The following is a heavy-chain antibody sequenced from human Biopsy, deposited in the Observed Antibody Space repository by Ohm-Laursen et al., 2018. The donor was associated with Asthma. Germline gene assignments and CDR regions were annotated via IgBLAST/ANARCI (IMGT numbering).Heavy chain of an antibody. CDR1: GGTFSNFA. J-gene: IGHJ4*02. Sequence: GSSVKVSCKAPGGTFSNFAISWVRQAPGHGLEWMGTILTKFDITSYAEKFQGRVTITADKSTSTTYMELSRPRSEDTAVYYCARSYDTDSYPVLVLDYWGQGTLVTVSS. D-gene: IGHD3-22*01. CDR3: ARSYDTDSYPVLVLDY. CDR2: ILTKFDIT. V-gene: IGHV1-69*04.